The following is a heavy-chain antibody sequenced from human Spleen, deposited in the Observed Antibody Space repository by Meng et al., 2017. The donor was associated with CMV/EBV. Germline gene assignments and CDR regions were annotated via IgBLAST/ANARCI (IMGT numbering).Heavy chain of an antibody. CDR3: VGLIDYQHYFDY. CDR1: GFPFGSYS. Sequence: CAAPGFPFGSYSMSWVRQAPGKELEWVSHISYRSSIIHYADSVKGRFTISRDNGKNSLYLQMNSLRAEDTAVYYCVGLIDYQHYFDYWGQGTLVTVSS. J-gene: IGHJ4*02. V-gene: IGHV3-11*04. CDR2: ISYRSSII. D-gene: IGHD2-2*01.